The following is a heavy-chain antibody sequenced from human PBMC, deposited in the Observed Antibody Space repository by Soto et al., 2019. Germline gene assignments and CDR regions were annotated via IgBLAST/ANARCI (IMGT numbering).Heavy chain of an antibody. J-gene: IGHJ5*02. CDR2: FDPDEAET. V-gene: IGHV1-24*01. CDR1: GYTLNEVA. CDR3: TTYHGDYNFDH. D-gene: IGHD4-17*01. Sequence: QVQLVQSGAEVKKPGASVKVSCKVSGYTLNEVAMHWVRQAPGKGLEWLGGFDPDEAETIYAQHFQGRVTMTEDTSTDTVYMELSSLRFEDTALYFCTTYHGDYNFDHGGQGTLVTVSS.